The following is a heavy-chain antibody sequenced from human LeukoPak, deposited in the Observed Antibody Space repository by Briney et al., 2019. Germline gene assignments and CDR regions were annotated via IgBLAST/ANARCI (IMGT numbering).Heavy chain of an antibody. Sequence: ASETVSLTCAVYGRSFSDYYWSWIRQPPGKGLEWIGEINHSGSTNYNPSLKSRVTISVDTSKNQFSLKLRSVTAADTAVYYCGRGGRWLQFWGQGTLVTVSS. CDR1: GRSFSDYY. CDR3: GRGGRWLQF. V-gene: IGHV4-34*01. D-gene: IGHD5-24*01. J-gene: IGHJ4*02. CDR2: INHSGST.